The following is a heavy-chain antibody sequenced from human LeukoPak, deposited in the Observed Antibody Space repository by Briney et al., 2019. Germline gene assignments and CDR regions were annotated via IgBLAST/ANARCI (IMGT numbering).Heavy chain of an antibody. CDR3: ARVGERWLQSKYYYNGMDV. Sequence: ASVKVSCKASGYTFTSDYMNWVRQAPGQGLEWMGIVHSSGGVIRYAQEFQGRVTMTTDTSTSTAYMELRSLRSDDTAVYYCARVGERWLQSKYYYNGMDVWGQGTTVTVSS. CDR1: GYTFTSDY. CDR2: VHSSGGVI. J-gene: IGHJ6*02. V-gene: IGHV1-46*01. D-gene: IGHD5-24*01.